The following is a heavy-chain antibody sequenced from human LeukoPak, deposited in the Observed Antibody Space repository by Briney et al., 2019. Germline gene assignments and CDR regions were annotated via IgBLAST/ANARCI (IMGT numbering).Heavy chain of an antibody. CDR2: ISSSSSYI. CDR3: AKAVGAPDAFDI. Sequence: PGGSLRLSCAASGFTFSSFSMNWVRQAPGKGLEWVSSISSSSSYIYYADSVKGRFTISRDNSKNTLYLQMNSLRAEDTAVYYCAKAVGAPDAFDIWGQGTMVTVSS. V-gene: IGHV3-21*04. J-gene: IGHJ3*02. D-gene: IGHD1-26*01. CDR1: GFTFSSFS.